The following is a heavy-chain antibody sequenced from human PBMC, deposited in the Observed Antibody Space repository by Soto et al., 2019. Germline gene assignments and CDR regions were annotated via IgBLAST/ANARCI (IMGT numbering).Heavy chain of an antibody. CDR1: GITVITNY. V-gene: IGHV3-66*01. CDR2: IYSDGST. CDR3: TRDPTTSIVTDY. Sequence: EVQLVESGGGLVQPGGSLRLSCAASGITVITNYISWVRQAAGQGLEWVSGIYSDGSTHYADSVKGRFTISRDNSKNTLYLQMNTLRAEDTGVYYCTRDPTTSIVTDYWGQGTLVTVSS. D-gene: IGHD2-21*01. J-gene: IGHJ4*02.